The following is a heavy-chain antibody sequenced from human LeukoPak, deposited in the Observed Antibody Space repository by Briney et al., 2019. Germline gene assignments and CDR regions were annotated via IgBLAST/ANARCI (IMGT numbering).Heavy chain of an antibody. V-gene: IGHV1-69*04. Sequence: SVKVSCKASGGTFSSYAISWVRQAPGQGLEWMGRIIPILGIANYAQKFQGRVTITADKSTSTAYMELSSLRSEDTAVYYCARERPGYSSSWYRNWFDPWGQGTLVTVSS. CDR1: GGTFSSYA. CDR2: IIPILGIA. CDR3: ARERPGYSSSWYRNWFDP. J-gene: IGHJ5*02. D-gene: IGHD6-13*01.